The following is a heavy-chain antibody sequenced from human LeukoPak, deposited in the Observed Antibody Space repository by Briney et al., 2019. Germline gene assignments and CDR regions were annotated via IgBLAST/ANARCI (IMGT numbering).Heavy chain of an antibody. CDR2: INHNGNVN. Sequence: GSLRLSCAASGFIFNNFAMSWARQAPGKGLEWVASINHNGNVNYYVDSVKGRFTISRDNAKNSLYLQMSNLRAEDTAVYFCARGGGLDVWGQGATVTVSS. D-gene: IGHD3-16*01. CDR3: ARGGGLDV. J-gene: IGHJ6*02. CDR1: GFIFNNFA. V-gene: IGHV3-7*03.